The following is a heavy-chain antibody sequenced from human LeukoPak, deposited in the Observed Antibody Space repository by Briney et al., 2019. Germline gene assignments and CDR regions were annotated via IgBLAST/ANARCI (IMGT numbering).Heavy chain of an antibody. CDR3: ARGRDYVWGSYRSIDY. CDR1: GGSISSYY. V-gene: IGHV4-34*01. D-gene: IGHD3-16*02. J-gene: IGHJ4*02. Sequence: SETLSLTCTVSGGSISSYYWSWIRQPPGKGLEWIGEIKHSGSTNYNPSLKSRVTISVDTSKNQFSLKLSSVTAADTAVYYCARGRDYVWGSYRSIDYWGQGTLVTVSS. CDR2: IKHSGST.